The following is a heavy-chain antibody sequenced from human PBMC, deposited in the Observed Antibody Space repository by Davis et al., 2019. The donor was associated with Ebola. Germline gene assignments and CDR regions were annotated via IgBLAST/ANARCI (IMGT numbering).Heavy chain of an antibody. CDR3: TQTYSSSRHYYYGMDV. CDR1: GFTFSGSA. V-gene: IGHV3-73*01. CDR2: IRSKANSYAT. D-gene: IGHD6-6*01. J-gene: IGHJ6*02. Sequence: GESLKISCAASGFTFSGSAMHWVRQASGKGLEWVGRIRSKANSYATAYAASVKGRFTISSDDSKNTAYLQMNSLKTEDTAVYYCTQTYSSSRHYYYGMDVWGQGTTVTVSS.